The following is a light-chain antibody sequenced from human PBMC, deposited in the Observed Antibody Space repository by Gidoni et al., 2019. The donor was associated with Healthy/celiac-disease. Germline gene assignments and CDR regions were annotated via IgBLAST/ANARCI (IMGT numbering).Light chain of an antibody. J-gene: IGKJ5*01. Sequence: EIVLTQSPGTLSLSPGERATLSCRASQSVSSSYLAWYQQKPGQAPRLLLYGASSRATGIPDRFSGSGSGTDFTLTISRLEPEDFAVYYCQQYGSSLSITFXQXTRLEIK. CDR1: QSVSSSY. CDR2: GAS. CDR3: QQYGSSLSIT. V-gene: IGKV3-20*01.